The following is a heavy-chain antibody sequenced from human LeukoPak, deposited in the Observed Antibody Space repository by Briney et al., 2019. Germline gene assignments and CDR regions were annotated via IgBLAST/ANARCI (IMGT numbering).Heavy chain of an antibody. Sequence: GGSLRLSCAASGFTFSSYAMSWVRQAPGKGLEWVSAISGSGGSTYYADSVKGWFTISRDNSKNTPYLQMNSLRAEDTAVYYCAKDHQGTTVVTPRRGYFDYWGQGTLVTVSS. CDR3: AKDHQGTTVVTPRRGYFDY. CDR1: GFTFSSYA. D-gene: IGHD4-23*01. V-gene: IGHV3-23*01. CDR2: ISGSGGST. J-gene: IGHJ4*02.